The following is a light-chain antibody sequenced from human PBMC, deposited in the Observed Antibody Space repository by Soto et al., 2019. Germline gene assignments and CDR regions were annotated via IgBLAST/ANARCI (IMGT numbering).Light chain of an antibody. J-gene: IGLJ1*01. Sequence: QSALTQPASVSGSPGQSITISCTGTSSDVGTYNLVSWYEQHPGKAPKLMIYEDNKRPSGVSNRFSGSKSGNTASLTISGLQAEDEADYYCCSYAGGRSYVFGTGTKVIVL. CDR3: CSYAGGRSYV. V-gene: IGLV2-23*01. CDR1: SSDVGTYNL. CDR2: EDN.